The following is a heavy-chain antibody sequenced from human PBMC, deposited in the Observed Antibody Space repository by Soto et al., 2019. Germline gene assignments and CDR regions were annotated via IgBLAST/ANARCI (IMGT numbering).Heavy chain of an antibody. V-gene: IGHV3-21*01. D-gene: IGHD2-15*01. Sequence: GGSLRLSCAASGFTFSSYSMNWVRQAPGKGLEWVSSISSSSSYIYYADSVKGRFTISRDNAKNSLYLQMNSLRAEDTAVYYCARGGGALHYYYGMDVWGQGTTVTVSS. CDR3: ARGGGALHYYYGMDV. J-gene: IGHJ6*02. CDR1: GFTFSSYS. CDR2: ISSSSSYI.